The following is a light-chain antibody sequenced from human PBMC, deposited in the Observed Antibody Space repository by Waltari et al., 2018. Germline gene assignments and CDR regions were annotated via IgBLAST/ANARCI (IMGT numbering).Light chain of an antibody. CDR2: RNN. Sequence: QSVLTQPPSASGTPGQRVTISCSGSSSNIGSTYVYWYQQLPGTAPKLRIYRNNQRPSGVPDRFSGSKSGTSASLAISGLRSEDEADYYCAAWDDSLSGFVVFGGGTKLTVL. J-gene: IGLJ2*01. CDR3: AAWDDSLSGFVV. V-gene: IGLV1-47*01. CDR1: SSNIGSTY.